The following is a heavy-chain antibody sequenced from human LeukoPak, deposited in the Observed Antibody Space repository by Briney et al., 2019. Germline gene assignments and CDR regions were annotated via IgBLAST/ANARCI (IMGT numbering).Heavy chain of an antibody. CDR1: GFTFSKFW. CDR2: IKEDGSTK. Sequence: GGSLRLSCAASGFTFSKFWMSWVRQAPGKGLEWVANIKEDGSTKHYVDSVKGRFTISRDNSKNTLYLQMNSLRAEDTAVYYCAKDPTLIVDGVMDVWGKGTTVTVSS. V-gene: IGHV3-7*03. CDR3: AKDPTLIVDGVMDV. D-gene: IGHD2-15*01. J-gene: IGHJ6*03.